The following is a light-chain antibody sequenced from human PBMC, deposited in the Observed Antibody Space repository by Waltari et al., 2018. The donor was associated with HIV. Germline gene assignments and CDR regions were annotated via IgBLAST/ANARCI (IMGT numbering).Light chain of an antibody. CDR1: TSTIGAAYD. CDR2: GNK. V-gene: IGLV1-40*01. Sequence: QSVLTQPPSVSGAPGQRVTISCTGSTSTIGAAYDVHWYQQIPGTAPKLLISGNKNRPSGVPDRFSASKSGTSASLTITGLQAEDEADYFCQSYDITLSASVVFGGGTKLTVL. J-gene: IGLJ2*01. CDR3: QSYDITLSASVV.